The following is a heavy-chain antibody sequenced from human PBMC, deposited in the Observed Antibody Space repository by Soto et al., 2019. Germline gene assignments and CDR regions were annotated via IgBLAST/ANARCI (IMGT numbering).Heavy chain of an antibody. CDR1: GFTFSTYG. D-gene: IGHD3-10*01. J-gene: IGHJ6*03. CDR3: VKFRGRAYPYYYPEV. CDR2: YGGSGGSR. V-gene: IGHV3-23*01. Sequence: DVQLLESGGGLVQWGGSLRLSCVTSGFTFSTYGMTWVRQAPGKGLEWVSYGGSGGSRYYAESVKGRFTISRDNSKNTLSLQMNSLRPEDTATYYCVKFRGRAYPYYYPEVWGKGTTVTVSS.